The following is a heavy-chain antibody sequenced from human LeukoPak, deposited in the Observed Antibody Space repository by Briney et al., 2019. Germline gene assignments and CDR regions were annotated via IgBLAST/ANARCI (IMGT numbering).Heavy chain of an antibody. J-gene: IGHJ4*02. V-gene: IGHV1-69*05. CDR2: INPIFHTP. CDR3: ARGRTTGEFDY. Sequence: SVKVSCKASGGTFSSHAISWVRQAPGQGLEWMGGINPIFHTPTYAKKFQGRLTITKDESTSTASMDLSSLISDDTAVYCARGRTTGEFDYWGQGTLVTVSS. D-gene: IGHD4-11*01. CDR1: GGTFSSHA.